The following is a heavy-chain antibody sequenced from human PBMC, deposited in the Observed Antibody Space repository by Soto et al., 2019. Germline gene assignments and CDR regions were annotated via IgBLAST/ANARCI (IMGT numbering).Heavy chain of an antibody. D-gene: IGHD6-13*01. J-gene: IGHJ4*02. CDR2: ISSSSSYI. CDR3: ARDLIPRSIAAAEGFDY. Sequence: GGSLRLSCAASGFTFSSYSMNWVRQAPGKGLEWVSSISSSSSYIYYADSVKGRFTISRDNAKNSLYLQMNSLRAEDTAVYYCARDLIPRSIAAAEGFDYWGQGTLVTVSS. V-gene: IGHV3-21*01. CDR1: GFTFSSYS.